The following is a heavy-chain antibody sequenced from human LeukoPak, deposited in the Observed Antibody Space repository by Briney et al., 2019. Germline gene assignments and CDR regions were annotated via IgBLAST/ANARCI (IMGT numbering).Heavy chain of an antibody. CDR3: ARGFPLYYYGSGSYHLDP. V-gene: IGHV1-8*02. CDR2: MNPNSGNT. CDR1: GYTFTDYY. Sequence: ASVKVSCKASGYTFTDYYIHWVRQATGQGLEWMGWMNPNSGNTGYAQKFQGRVTMTRNTSISTAYMELSSLRSEDTAVYYCARGFPLYYYGSGSYHLDPWGQGTLVTVSS. D-gene: IGHD3-10*01. J-gene: IGHJ5*02.